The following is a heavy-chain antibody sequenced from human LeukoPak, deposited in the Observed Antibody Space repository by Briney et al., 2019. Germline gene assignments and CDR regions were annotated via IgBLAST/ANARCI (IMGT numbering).Heavy chain of an antibody. Sequence: PGGSLRLSCAASGFTVSSNYMSWVRQAPGKGLEWVSVIYSGGSTYYADSVKGRFTISRHNPKNTPYLQMNSLRAEGTAVYYCARLGEGRVPAALPDDYWGQGTLVTVSS. CDR3: ARLGEGRVPAALPDDY. CDR1: GFTVSSNY. CDR2: IYSGGST. J-gene: IGHJ4*02. V-gene: IGHV3-53*04. D-gene: IGHD2-2*02.